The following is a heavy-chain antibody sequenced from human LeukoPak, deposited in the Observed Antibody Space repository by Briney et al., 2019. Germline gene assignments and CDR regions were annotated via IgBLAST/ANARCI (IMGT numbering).Heavy chain of an antibody. CDR1: GCTFTGYY. Sequence: GASVKVSCKASGCTFTGYYMHWVRQAPGQGLEWMGRINPHSGDTNYAQKFQGRVTMTRNTSISTAYMELSRLRSDDTAVYYCARKRTPVDYYDSSGYPRSDAFDIWGQGTMVTVSS. CDR3: ARKRTPVDYYDSSGYPRSDAFDI. J-gene: IGHJ3*02. D-gene: IGHD3-22*01. CDR2: INPHSGDT. V-gene: IGHV1-2*06.